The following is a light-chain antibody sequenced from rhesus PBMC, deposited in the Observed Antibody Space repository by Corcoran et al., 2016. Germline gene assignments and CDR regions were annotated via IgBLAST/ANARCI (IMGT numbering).Light chain of an antibody. J-gene: IGKJ4*01. Sequence: DIVMTQTPLSLPITPGEPASISCRSSQSLLHSNGNTYLHWYLQKPGQSPQLLIYGGSNRASGVPDRSSGRGSGTDFTLKISKVEAEDVGIYYCVQAIAFPLTFGGGTKVERK. CDR1: QSLLHSNGNTY. V-gene: IGKV2-72*02. CDR3: VQAIAFPLT. CDR2: GGS.